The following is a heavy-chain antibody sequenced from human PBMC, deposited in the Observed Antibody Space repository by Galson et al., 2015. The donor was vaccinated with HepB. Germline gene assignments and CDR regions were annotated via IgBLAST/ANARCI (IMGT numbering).Heavy chain of an antibody. Sequence: SLRLSCAASGFTFSDYYMSWIRQAPGKGLEWVSYISSSSSYTNYADSVKGRFTISRDNAKNSLYLQMNSLRAKDTAVYYCARDVVITREFDYWGQGTLVTVSS. J-gene: IGHJ4*02. D-gene: IGHD3-22*01. V-gene: IGHV3-11*06. CDR2: ISSSSSYT. CDR1: GFTFSDYY. CDR3: ARDVVITREFDY.